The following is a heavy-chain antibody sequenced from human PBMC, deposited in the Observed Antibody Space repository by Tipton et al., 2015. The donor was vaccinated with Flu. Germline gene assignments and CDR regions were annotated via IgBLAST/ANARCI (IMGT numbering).Heavy chain of an antibody. CDR3: ARDRTGGKVFDY. D-gene: IGHD4-23*01. CDR2: IWYDGSNK. V-gene: IGHV3-33*01. Sequence: SLRLSCAASGFTFSSYGMHWVRQAPGKGLEWVAVIWYDGSNKYYADSVKGRFTISRDNSKNTLYLQMNSLRAEDTAVYYCARDRTGGKVFDYWGQGTLVTVSS. CDR1: GFTFSSYG. J-gene: IGHJ4*02.